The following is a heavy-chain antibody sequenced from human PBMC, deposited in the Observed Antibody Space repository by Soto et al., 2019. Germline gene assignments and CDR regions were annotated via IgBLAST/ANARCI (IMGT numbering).Heavy chain of an antibody. Sequence: QVQLQESGPGLVKPSQTLSLTCTVSGGSVSGGDYYWSWVRQHPGKGLEWIGNIYDSGTTHYNPSLKGRVTILVDTSKSQFSLRLSSVTAADTAVYYCARESAAVPGRPSYYFDYWGHGTLVTVSS. CDR2: IYDSGTT. J-gene: IGHJ4*01. CDR3: ARESAAVPGRPSYYFDY. CDR1: GGSVSGGDYY. D-gene: IGHD6-19*01. V-gene: IGHV4-31*03.